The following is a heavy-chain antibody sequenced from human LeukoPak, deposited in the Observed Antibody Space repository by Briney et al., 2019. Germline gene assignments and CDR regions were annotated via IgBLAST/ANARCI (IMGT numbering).Heavy chain of an antibody. V-gene: IGHV1-46*01. CDR1: GYTFTSYY. Sequence: GASVKVSCKASGYTFTSYYMHWVRQAPGQGLEWRGIINPSGGSTSYAQKFQGRVTMTRDTSKSTVYMELSSLRSEDTAVYYCARESISIWPDYWGQGTLVTVSS. CDR3: ARESISIWPDY. D-gene: IGHD3-3*02. J-gene: IGHJ4*02. CDR2: INPSGGST.